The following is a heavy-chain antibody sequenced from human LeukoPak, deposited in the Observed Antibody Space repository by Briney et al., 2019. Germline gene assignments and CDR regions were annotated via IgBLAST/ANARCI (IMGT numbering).Heavy chain of an antibody. J-gene: IGHJ4*02. D-gene: IGHD1-1*01. V-gene: IGHV3-48*03. CDR1: GFTFSSYE. Sequence: GGSLRLSCAASGFTFSSYEMNWVRQAPGKGLEWVSYISSGSTIYYADSVKGRFTISRDNAKNSLYLQMNSLRAEDTAVYYCARGRNDDYWGQGTLVTVSS. CDR2: ISSGSTI. CDR3: ARGRNDDY.